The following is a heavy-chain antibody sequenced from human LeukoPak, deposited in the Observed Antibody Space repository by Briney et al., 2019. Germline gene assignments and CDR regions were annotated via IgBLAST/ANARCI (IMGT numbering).Heavy chain of an antibody. D-gene: IGHD1-1*01. CDR3: ARSLKWNLVGFDY. CDR1: GFAFSSYG. V-gene: IGHV3-23*01. CDR2: INDSCTST. Sequence: GGSLRLSCAASGFAFSSYGINWVRQAPGKGLEWVSVINDSCTSTFSADSVKGRFTISRDNSRNTLYLQMSSLRGEDTALYYCARSLKWNLVGFDYWGQGTLVTVSS. J-gene: IGHJ4*02.